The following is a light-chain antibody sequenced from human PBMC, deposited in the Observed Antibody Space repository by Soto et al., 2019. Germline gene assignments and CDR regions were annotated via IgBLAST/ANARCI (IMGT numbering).Light chain of an antibody. CDR1: HDISIY. CDR2: DAS. J-gene: IGKJ2*01. CDR3: QQYENFPYT. Sequence: DIQMTQSPSSLSASVGDRVNISCQASHDISIYLTWYQQKPGEAPKVLIYDASTLETGVPSRFSGSGSGTYFTFTISSLQPEDIATYHCQQYENFPYTFGQWTKLEIK. V-gene: IGKV1-33*01.